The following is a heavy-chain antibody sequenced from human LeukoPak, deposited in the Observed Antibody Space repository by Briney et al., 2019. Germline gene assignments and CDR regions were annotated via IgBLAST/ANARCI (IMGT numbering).Heavy chain of an antibody. CDR1: GYTYTTYG. Sequence: ASVKVSCKASGYTYTTYGISWVRQAPGQGLEWMGWISADSGQTNYAQKAQGRVTMTSDTSTSTAYMELSSLRSEDTAVYYCARGSDAFDIWGQGTMVTVSS. CDR3: ARGSDAFDI. V-gene: IGHV1-18*01. J-gene: IGHJ3*02. CDR2: ISADSGQT.